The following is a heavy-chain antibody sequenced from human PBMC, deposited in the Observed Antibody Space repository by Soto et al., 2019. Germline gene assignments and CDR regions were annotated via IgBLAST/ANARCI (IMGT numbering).Heavy chain of an antibody. Sequence: QVQLVQSGAEVKKPGSSVQVSCKTSGVSFNNNGIGWVRQAPGHGLEWLGGVSPPFRTSNYARKFQGRISITADASTGTVNMELCSLTSVDTAQYYCARVLYYGSGSYSPYGKDVWGQGTTVTVS. D-gene: IGHD3-10*01. CDR2: VSPPFRTS. CDR3: ARVLYYGSGSYSPYGKDV. CDR1: GVSFNNNG. V-gene: IGHV1-69*01. J-gene: IGHJ6*02.